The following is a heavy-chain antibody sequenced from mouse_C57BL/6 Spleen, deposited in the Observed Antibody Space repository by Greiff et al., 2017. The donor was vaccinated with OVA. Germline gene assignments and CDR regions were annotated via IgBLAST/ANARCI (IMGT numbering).Heavy chain of an antibody. CDR3: ARPYYRGAMDY. Sequence: VQLQQPGAELVKPGASVKLSCKASGYTFTSYWMHWVKQRPGQGLEWIGMIHPNSGSTNYNEKFKSKATLTVDKSSSTAYMQLSSLTSEDSAVYYCARPYYRGAMDYWGQGTSVTVSS. V-gene: IGHV1-64*01. J-gene: IGHJ4*01. D-gene: IGHD2-10*01. CDR2: IHPNSGST. CDR1: GYTFTSYW.